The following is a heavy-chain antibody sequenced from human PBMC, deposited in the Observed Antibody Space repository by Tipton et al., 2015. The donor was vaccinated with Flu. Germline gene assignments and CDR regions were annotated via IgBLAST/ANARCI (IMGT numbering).Heavy chain of an antibody. J-gene: IGHJ1*01. CDR1: GFTFSNLW. CDR3: KGGYGDTDC. D-gene: IGHD4-17*01. V-gene: IGHV3-74*01. Sequence: GSLRLSCTVSGFTFSNLWMYWARQSPGKGLMWVSLINSDGSSSTYADSVKGRFTISRDNAKNTLYLQMDSLRAEDTGVYFCKGGYGDTDCWGQGTLVTVSS. CDR2: INSDGSSS.